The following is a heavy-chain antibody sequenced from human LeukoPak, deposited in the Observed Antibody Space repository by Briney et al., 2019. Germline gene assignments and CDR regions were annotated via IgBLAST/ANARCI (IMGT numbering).Heavy chain of an antibody. CDR3: ARQPTSMVRGIIITDYYFDY. CDR2: IYPNDSDT. D-gene: IGHD3-10*01. CDR1: GYSFTSYW. Sequence: GESLKISCKGSGYSFTSYWIGWVRQMPGKGLEWMGIIYPNDSDTRYSPSFQGQVTISADKSISTAYLQWSSLKASDAAMYYCARQPTSMVRGIIITDYYFDYWGQGTLVTVSS. J-gene: IGHJ4*02. V-gene: IGHV5-51*01.